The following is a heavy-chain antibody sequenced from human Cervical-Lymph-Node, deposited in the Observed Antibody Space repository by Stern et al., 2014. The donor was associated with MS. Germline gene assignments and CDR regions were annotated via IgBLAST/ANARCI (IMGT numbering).Heavy chain of an antibody. CDR3: ARDRVGSSSFDFDY. CDR2: INPSGGSA. D-gene: IGHD6-6*01. Sequence: VQLVQSGAEVKKPGASVKVSCKASGYTFTSYYMHWVRQPPGQGLEWKGIINPSGGSASYAQKFQGRVTMTRDTTRSTVYMELSRLRSEDTAVYYCARDRVGSSSFDFDYWGQGTLVTVSS. J-gene: IGHJ4*02. CDR1: GYTFTSYY. V-gene: IGHV1-46*01.